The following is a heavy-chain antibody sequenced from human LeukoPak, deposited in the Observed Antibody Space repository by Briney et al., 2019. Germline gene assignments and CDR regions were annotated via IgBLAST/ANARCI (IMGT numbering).Heavy chain of an antibody. D-gene: IGHD6-25*01. CDR3: ARVGSRGWPSEHWFAP. CDR1: GDSVSSNSAA. J-gene: IGHJ5*02. Sequence: SQTLALTCAISGDSVSSNSAAWNWIRQSPSRGLEWLGRTYYRSKWYNDYAVSVKSRITINPDTSKTQSSLQLNSVTPEDTAVYYCARVGSRGWPSEHWFAPWGQGTLVTVSS. V-gene: IGHV6-1*01. CDR2: TYYRSKWYN.